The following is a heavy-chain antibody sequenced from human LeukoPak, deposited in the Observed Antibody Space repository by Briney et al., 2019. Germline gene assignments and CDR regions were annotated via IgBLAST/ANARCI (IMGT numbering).Heavy chain of an antibody. V-gene: IGHV4-31*03. CDR3: ARDMVVPAATYYYYGMDV. CDR2: IYYSGST. Sequence: SETLSLTCTVSGGSISSGGYYWSWIRQHPGKGLEWIGYIYYSGSTYYNPSLKSRVTISVDTSKNQFSLKLSSVTAAGTAVYYCARDMVVPAATYYYYGMDVWGQGTTVTVSS. D-gene: IGHD2-2*01. J-gene: IGHJ6*02. CDR1: GGSISSGGYY.